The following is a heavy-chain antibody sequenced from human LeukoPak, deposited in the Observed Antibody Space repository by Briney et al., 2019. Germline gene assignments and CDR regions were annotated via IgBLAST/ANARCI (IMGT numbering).Heavy chain of an antibody. Sequence: SETLSLTCAVYGGSFSGYYWSWIRQPPGKGLEWIGEINHSGSSNYNPSLKSRVTLSVDTSKNQLSLKLSSVTAADTAVYYCALSLKGGTTDYWGQGTLVTVSS. CDR2: INHSGSS. V-gene: IGHV4-34*01. D-gene: IGHD1-7*01. J-gene: IGHJ4*02. CDR3: ALSLKGGTTDY. CDR1: GGSFSGYY.